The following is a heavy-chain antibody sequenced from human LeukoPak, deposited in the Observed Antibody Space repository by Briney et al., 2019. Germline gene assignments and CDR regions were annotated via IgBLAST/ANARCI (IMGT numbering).Heavy chain of an antibody. D-gene: IGHD3-10*01. J-gene: IGHJ3*01. V-gene: IGHV3-64D*06. CDR3: VKDTRSMARGAYSDAFDV. CDR1: GFTFRTYA. CDR2: ISTNGGST. Sequence: GGSLRLSCSASGFTFRTYAMHWVRQAPGKGLEYVSAISTNGGSTYYADSVKGRFTIPRDNSRNMVYLQMSSLRVEDTAVYYCVKDTRSMARGAYSDAFDVWGQGTMVTVSS.